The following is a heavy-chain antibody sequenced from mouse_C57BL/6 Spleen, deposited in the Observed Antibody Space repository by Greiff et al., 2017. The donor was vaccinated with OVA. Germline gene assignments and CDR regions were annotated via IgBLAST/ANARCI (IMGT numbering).Heavy chain of an antibody. CDR2: ISYDGSN. Sequence: EVQLQQSGPGLVQPSQSLSLSCSVTGYSITSCYFWNWLRQFPGNILEWMGYISYDGSNNYNPSFKNRISITRDTSKNQFFLKLNYMTTEDTATNYWAREGGYDCYFYYAMDYWGQGTSVTVSA. CDR1: GYSITSCYF. D-gene: IGHD2-3*01. V-gene: IGHV3-6*01. CDR3: AREGGYDCYFYYAMDY. J-gene: IGHJ4*01.